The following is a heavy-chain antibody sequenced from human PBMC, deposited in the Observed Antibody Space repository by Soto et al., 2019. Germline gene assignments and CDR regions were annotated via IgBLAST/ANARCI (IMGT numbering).Heavy chain of an antibody. J-gene: IGHJ6*02. V-gene: IGHV1-69*13. CDR2: IIPIFGTA. Sequence: SVKVSCKASGGTFSSYAISWVRQAPGQGLEWMGGIIPIFGTANYAQKFQGRVTITADESTSTAYMELNSLRAEDTAVYYCARERMVRGVHYYYYGMDVWGQGTTVTVS. CDR3: ARERMVRGVHYYYYGMDV. CDR1: GGTFSSYA. D-gene: IGHD3-10*01.